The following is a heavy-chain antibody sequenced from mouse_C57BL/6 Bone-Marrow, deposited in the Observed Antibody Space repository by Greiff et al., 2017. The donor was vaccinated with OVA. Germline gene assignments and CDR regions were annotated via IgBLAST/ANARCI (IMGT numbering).Heavy chain of an antibody. CDR2: INPSNGGT. CDR1: GYTFTSYW. Sequence: VQLQQPGTELVKPGASVKLSCKASGYTFTSYWMHWVKQRPGQGLEWIGNINPSNGGTNYNEKFKSKATLTVDKSSSTAYMQLSSLTSEDSAVYYCARPTAQAGYAMDYWGQGTSVTVSS. V-gene: IGHV1-53*01. CDR3: ARPTAQAGYAMDY. J-gene: IGHJ4*01. D-gene: IGHD3-2*02.